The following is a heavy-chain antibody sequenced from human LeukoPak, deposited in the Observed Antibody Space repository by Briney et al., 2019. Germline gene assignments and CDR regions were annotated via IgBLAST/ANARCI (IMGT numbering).Heavy chain of an antibody. CDR1: GFTFSSYE. Sequence: QPGGSLRLSCAASGFTFSSYEMNWVRQAPGKGLEWVSYITFSSSIIYYADSVKGRFTISRDNAKNSLYLQMNSLRAEDTAVYYCARDRLHYGEYEKTFDYWGQGTLVSVSS. CDR3: ARDRLHYGEYEKTFDY. V-gene: IGHV3-48*03. J-gene: IGHJ4*02. D-gene: IGHD4-17*01. CDR2: ITFSSSII.